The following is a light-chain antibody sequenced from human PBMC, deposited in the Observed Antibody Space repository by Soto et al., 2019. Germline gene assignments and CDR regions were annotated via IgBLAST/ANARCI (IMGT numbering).Light chain of an antibody. CDR2: ETS. J-gene: IGKJ1*01. CDR1: QSVSAGY. Sequence: EIVLTQSPGTLSLSPGERATLSCRASQSVSAGYFAWYQQKPGQAPRLLIYETSSRTTGTPDRFSGGGSGTDFTLTISRVEPEDFAVYYCQQYGRSPCTFGQGTKVDIK. CDR3: QQYGRSPCT. V-gene: IGKV3-20*01.